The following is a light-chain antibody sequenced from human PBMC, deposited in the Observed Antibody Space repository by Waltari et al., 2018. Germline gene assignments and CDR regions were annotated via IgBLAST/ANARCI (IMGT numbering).Light chain of an antibody. CDR1: QSVNSY. Sequence: ETVLTQSPSTLSLSPVERATLSCRASQSVNSYLAWYQQRPVQAPRLLIYDASNRATGIPARFSGSGSGTDFTLTISSLETEDFAVYYCQQRTNWPLMYTFGQGTKLEI. J-gene: IGKJ2*01. CDR2: DAS. V-gene: IGKV3-11*01. CDR3: QQRTNWPLMYT.